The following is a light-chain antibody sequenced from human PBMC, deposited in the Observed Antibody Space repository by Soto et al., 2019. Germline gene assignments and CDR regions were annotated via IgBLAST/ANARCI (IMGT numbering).Light chain of an antibody. Sequence: EIVLTQSPGTLSLSPGERATLSCRASQSVRNNYLAWYQQKPGQAPRLLIYDASSRATDIPDRFSGSGSSTDFTLTISRLVPEDFAVYYCQQYGGSLPRTFGQGTKVETK. J-gene: IGKJ1*01. CDR1: QSVRNNY. V-gene: IGKV3-20*01. CDR3: QQYGGSLPRT. CDR2: DAS.